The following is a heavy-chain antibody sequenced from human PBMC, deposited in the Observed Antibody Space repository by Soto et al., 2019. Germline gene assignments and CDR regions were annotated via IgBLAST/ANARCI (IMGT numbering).Heavy chain of an antibody. V-gene: IGHV3-7*01. CDR1: GFTFRSYW. D-gene: IGHD3-10*01. Sequence: EVQLVESGGGLVQRGGSLRLSCAASGFTFRSYWMTWVRQAPGRGREWVANIKQDGSEQIYVDSVKGRFTISRDNARNLVYLQMDSLRAEDTALYYCARDCGSFGELPDFWGQGTLVTVSS. J-gene: IGHJ4*02. CDR3: ARDCGSFGELPDF. CDR2: IKQDGSEQ.